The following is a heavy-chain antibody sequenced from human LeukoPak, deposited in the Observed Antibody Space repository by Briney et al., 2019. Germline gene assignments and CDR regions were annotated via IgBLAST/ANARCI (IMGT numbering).Heavy chain of an antibody. CDR3: TRWVYYYDTSGSRGEY. J-gene: IGHJ4*02. D-gene: IGHD3-22*01. Sequence: GEALKISCKASGNSFTNYWIGWVRQMPGKGLGWRGIIYPGDSDTRYSPSFQGQVTISADKSISTAYMQWSSLKASDTAMYYCTRWVYYYDTSGSRGEYWGQGTLVTVSS. CDR2: IYPGDSDT. CDR1: GNSFTNYW. V-gene: IGHV5-51*01.